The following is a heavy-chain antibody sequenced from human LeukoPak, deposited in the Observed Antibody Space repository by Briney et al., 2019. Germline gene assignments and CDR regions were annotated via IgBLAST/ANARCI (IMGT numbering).Heavy chain of an antibody. CDR1: GFIFSYHY. Sequence: GALRLSCAASGFIFSYHYMDWVRQAPGKGLGWVGRTRNEANIYTTKYAASVKGRFTISRDDSKNSLYLQMNSLKTEDTAVYYCASPVGATTVRAFDIWGQGTMVTVSS. V-gene: IGHV3-72*01. CDR2: TRNEANIYTT. J-gene: IGHJ3*02. D-gene: IGHD1-26*01. CDR3: ASPVGATTVRAFDI.